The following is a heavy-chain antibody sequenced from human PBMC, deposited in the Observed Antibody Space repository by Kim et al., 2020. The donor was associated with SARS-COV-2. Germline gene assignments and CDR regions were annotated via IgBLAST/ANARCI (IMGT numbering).Heavy chain of an antibody. D-gene: IGHD6-19*01. Sequence: NPSLKSRVTISVDTSKNQFSLKLSSVTAADTAVYYCARAGIAVAGGYFDYWGQGTLVSVSS. CDR3: ARAGIAVAGGYFDY. V-gene: IGHV4-59*01. J-gene: IGHJ4*02.